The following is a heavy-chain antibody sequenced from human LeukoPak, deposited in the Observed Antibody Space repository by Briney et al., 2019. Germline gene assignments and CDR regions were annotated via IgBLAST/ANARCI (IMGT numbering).Heavy chain of an antibody. Sequence: NTSETLSLTCTVSGGSISSYYWSWIRQPPGKGPEWIGYIYYSGSTNYNPSLKSRVTISVDTSKNQFSLRLSSMTAADTAVYYCARVTGYMIEDYFDYWGQGTLVTVSS. CDR1: GGSISSYY. D-gene: IGHD3-22*01. V-gene: IGHV4-59*01. J-gene: IGHJ4*02. CDR3: ARVTGYMIEDYFDY. CDR2: IYYSGST.